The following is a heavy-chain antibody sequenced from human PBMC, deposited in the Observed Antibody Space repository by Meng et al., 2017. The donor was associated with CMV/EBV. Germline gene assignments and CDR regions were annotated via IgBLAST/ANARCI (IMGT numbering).Heavy chain of an antibody. CDR2: INWNGGST. V-gene: IGHV3-20*04. Sequence: GESLKISCAASGFTFSSYGMHWVRQAPGKGLEWVSGINWNGGSTGYADSVKGRFTISRDNAKNSLYLQMNSLRAEDTALYYCARGFRLWRFGGVIASNLDYWGQGTLVTVSS. CDR3: ARGFRLWRFGGVIASNLDY. D-gene: IGHD3-16*02. J-gene: IGHJ4*02. CDR1: GFTFSSYG.